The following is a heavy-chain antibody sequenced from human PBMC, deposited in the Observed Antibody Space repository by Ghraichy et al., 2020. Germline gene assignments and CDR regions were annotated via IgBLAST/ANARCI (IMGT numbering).Heavy chain of an antibody. CDR1: GGSVSSGCYY. V-gene: IGHV4-61*01. J-gene: IGHJ3*02. Sequence: SETLSLTCTVSGGSVSSGCYYWSWIRQPPGKGLEWIGYIYYTGSTNQNPSLKSRVTISLDTTKNQFALKLSSVTAADTAVYYCAREEVGVTRIFDIWGQGTMVTVSS. D-gene: IGHD1-26*01. CDR2: IYYTGST. CDR3: AREEVGVTRIFDI.